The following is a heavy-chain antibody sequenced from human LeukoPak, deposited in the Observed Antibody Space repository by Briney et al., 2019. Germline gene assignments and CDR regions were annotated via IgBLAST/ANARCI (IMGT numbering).Heavy chain of an antibody. CDR2: IYSGGST. V-gene: IGHV3-66*01. CDR3: ASSGWYDDDY. D-gene: IGHD6-19*01. J-gene: IGHJ4*02. Sequence: PGGSLRLSCAASGFTVSSNYMSWVSHAPGKGLELVSVIYSGGSTYYADSVKGRFTISRDNSKNTLYLQMNSLRAEDTAVYYCASSGWYDDDYWGQGTLVTVSS. CDR1: GFTVSSNY.